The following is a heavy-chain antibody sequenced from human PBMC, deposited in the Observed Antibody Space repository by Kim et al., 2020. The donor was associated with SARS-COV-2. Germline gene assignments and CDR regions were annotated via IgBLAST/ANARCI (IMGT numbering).Heavy chain of an antibody. D-gene: IGHD4-17*01. CDR3: ARITMLVKARQDDYGDYGHYSYGMDV. CDR2: IYYSGST. Sequence: SETLSLTCTVSGGSISSSSYYWGWIRQPPGKGLEWIVSIYYSGSTYYNPSLKSRVTISVDTTKNQFSLKLSSVTAADTAVYYCARITMLVKARQDDYGDYGHYSYGMDVWGQGTTVTVSS. V-gene: IGHV4-39*01. J-gene: IGHJ6*02. CDR1: GGSISSSSYY.